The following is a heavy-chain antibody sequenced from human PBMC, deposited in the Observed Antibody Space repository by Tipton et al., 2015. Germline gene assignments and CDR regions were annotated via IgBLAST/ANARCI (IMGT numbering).Heavy chain of an antibody. V-gene: IGHV1-2*02. CDR2: INPNTGVT. CDR3: ARGGRRAITDY. J-gene: IGHJ4*02. CDR1: GYSFTDFY. D-gene: IGHD1-26*01. Sequence: QSGAEVKKPGASVKVSCKASGYSFTDFYIHWVRQAPGQGLEWMGWINPNTGVTSHARKFKGRFTMTRVTSISTAYMDLSRLRPDDTAVYYCARGGRRAITDYWGQGTLVSVSS.